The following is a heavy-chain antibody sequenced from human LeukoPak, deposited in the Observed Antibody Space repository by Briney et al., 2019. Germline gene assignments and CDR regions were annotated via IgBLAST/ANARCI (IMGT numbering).Heavy chain of an antibody. V-gene: IGHV3-23*01. CDR3: AKVSLYYYYGMDV. Sequence: GGSLRLSCAASGFTFSSYAMSWVRQAPGKGLEWVSAISGSGGSTYYADSVKGRFTISRDNSKNTLYLQMNSLRAEDTAVYYCAKVSLYYYYGMDVWGQETTVTVSS. CDR2: ISGSGGST. CDR1: GFTFSSYA. J-gene: IGHJ6*02.